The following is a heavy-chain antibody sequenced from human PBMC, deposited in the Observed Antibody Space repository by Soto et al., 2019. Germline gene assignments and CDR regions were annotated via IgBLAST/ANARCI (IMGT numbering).Heavy chain of an antibody. CDR3: AKSVTLGYGSGRSPYYMDV. D-gene: IGHD3-10*01. V-gene: IGHV3-30*18. CDR2: ISYDGSNK. CDR1: GVTFSSYG. Sequence: PGGSLRLSCAASGVTFSSYGMHWVRQAPGKGLEWVAVISYDGSNKYYADSVKGRFTISRDNSKNTLYLQMNSLRAEDTAVYYCAKSVTLGYGSGRSPYYMDVWGKGTTVTVSS. J-gene: IGHJ6*03.